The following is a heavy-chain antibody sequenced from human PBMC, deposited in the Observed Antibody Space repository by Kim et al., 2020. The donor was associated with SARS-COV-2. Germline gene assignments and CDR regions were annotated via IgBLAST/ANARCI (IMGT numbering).Heavy chain of an antibody. CDR1: GGSISSYY. V-gene: IGHV4-59*01. CDR3: ARSSTNYYYDSSGYRDAFDI. J-gene: IGHJ3*02. Sequence: SETLSLTCTVSGGSISSYYWSWIRQPPGKGLEWIGYIYYSGSTNYNPSLKSRVTISVDTSKNQFSLKLSSVTAADTAVYYCARSSTNYYYDSSGYRDAFDIWGQGTMVTVSS. CDR2: IYYSGST. D-gene: IGHD3-22*01.